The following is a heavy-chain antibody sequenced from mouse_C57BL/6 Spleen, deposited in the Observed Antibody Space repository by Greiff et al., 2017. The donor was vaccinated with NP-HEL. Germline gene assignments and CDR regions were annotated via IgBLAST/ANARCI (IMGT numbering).Heavy chain of an antibody. CDR1: GYTFTSYW. D-gene: IGHD1-1*01. J-gene: IGHJ2*01. Sequence: QVQLKQPGAELVRPGTSVKLSCKASGYTFTSYWMHWVKQRPGQGLEWIGVIDPSDSYTNYNQKFKGKATLTVDTSSSTAYMQLSSLTSEDSAVYYCARGVTTVVENYFDYWGQGTTLTVSS. CDR2: IDPSDSYT. CDR3: ARGVTTVVENYFDY. V-gene: IGHV1-59*01.